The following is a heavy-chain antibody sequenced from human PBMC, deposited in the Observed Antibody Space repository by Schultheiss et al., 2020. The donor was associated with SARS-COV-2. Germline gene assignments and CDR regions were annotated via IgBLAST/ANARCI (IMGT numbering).Heavy chain of an antibody. V-gene: IGHV4-61*01. Sequence: SETLSLTCTVSGGSISSSSYYWSWIRQPPGKGLEWIGYIYYSGSTNYNPSLKSRVTISVDTSKNQFSLKLSSVTAADTAVYYCARDSGAVGYWGQGTLVTVSS. CDR3: ARDSGAVGY. CDR1: GGSISSSSYY. CDR2: IYYSGST. J-gene: IGHJ4*02. D-gene: IGHD1-26*01.